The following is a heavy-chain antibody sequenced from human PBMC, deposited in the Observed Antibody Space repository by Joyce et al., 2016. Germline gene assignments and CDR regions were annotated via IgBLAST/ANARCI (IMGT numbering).Heavy chain of an antibody. CDR2: ISEDGSEK. CDR1: GFSFRYFW. V-gene: IGHV3-7*03. Sequence: EVYLVESGGGLVQPGGSLRLSCAAAGFSFRYFWMVWVRQAPGKGLEWVAQISEDGSEKNYMDSLRGRFTISRDNAKNSVDLQINSLRVEDTAVYYCTRGSGTGWFDPWGQGTLVTVSS. CDR3: TRGSGTGWFDP. J-gene: IGHJ5*02. D-gene: IGHD6-13*01.